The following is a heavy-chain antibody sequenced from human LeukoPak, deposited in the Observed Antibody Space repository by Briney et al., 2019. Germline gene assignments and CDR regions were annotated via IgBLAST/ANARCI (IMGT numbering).Heavy chain of an antibody. V-gene: IGHV4-39*01. CDR2: IYYSGST. J-gene: IGHJ4*02. D-gene: IGHD6-13*01. CDR1: GGSISSSSYY. Sequence: SETLSLTCTVSGGSISSSSYYWGWIRQPPGKGLEWIGSIYYSGSTYYNPSLKSRVTISVDTSKNQLSLKLSSVTAADTAVYYCARHRSSPSYYFDYWGQGTLVTVSS. CDR3: ARHRSSPSYYFDY.